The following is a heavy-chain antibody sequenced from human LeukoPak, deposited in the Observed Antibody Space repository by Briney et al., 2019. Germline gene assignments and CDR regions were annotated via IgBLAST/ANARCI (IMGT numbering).Heavy chain of an antibody. J-gene: IGHJ4*02. D-gene: IGHD6-13*01. Sequence: GGSLRLSCAASGFTFNSFAMHWVRQAPGKGLEHLAFIPSDGSDKYYADSVKGRFTISRDNSRNTLYLQMNSLRAEDTAVYYCARGLGTAAAGEPFDYWGQGTLVTVSS. V-gene: IGHV3-30*19. CDR1: GFTFNSFA. CDR3: ARGLGTAAAGEPFDY. CDR2: IPSDGSDK.